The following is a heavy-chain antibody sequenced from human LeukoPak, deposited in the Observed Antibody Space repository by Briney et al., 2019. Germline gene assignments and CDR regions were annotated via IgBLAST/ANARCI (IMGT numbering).Heavy chain of an antibody. J-gene: IGHJ4*02. CDR2: IYYSGST. V-gene: IGHV4-31*03. CDR3: ARGLNGIVVVVAATGYYFDY. CDR1: GGSISSGGYY. D-gene: IGHD2-15*01. Sequence: PSETLSLTCTVSGGSISSGGYYWSWIRQHPGKGLEWIGYIYYSGSTNYNPSLKSRVTISVDTSKNQFSLKLSSVTAADTAVYYCARGLNGIVVVVAATGYYFDYWGQGTLVTVSS.